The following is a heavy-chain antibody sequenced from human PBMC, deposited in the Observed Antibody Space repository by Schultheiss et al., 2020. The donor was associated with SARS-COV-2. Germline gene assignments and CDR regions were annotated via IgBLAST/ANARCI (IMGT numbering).Heavy chain of an antibody. J-gene: IGHJ3*02. CDR1: GFTFSDYY. CDR2: ISSSSSYT. V-gene: IGHV3-11*03. Sequence: GGSLRLSCAASGFTFSDYYMSWIRQAPGKGLEWVSYISSSSSYTNYADSVKGRFTISRDNAKNSLYLQMNSLRAEDTAVYYCARMLVVPAAAGPGAFDIWGQGTMVTVSS. D-gene: IGHD2-2*01. CDR3: ARMLVVPAAAGPGAFDI.